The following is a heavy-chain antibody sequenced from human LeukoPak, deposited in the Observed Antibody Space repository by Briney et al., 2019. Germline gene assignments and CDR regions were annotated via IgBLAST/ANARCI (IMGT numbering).Heavy chain of an antibody. J-gene: IGHJ4*02. Sequence: SETLSLTCTVSGGSISSSSYYWSWIRQPPGKGLEWIGYIYYSGSTNYNPSLKSRVTISVDTSKNQFSLKLSSVTAADTAVYYCARGRGGSYYSYWGQGTLVTVSS. CDR3: ARGRGGSYYSY. CDR2: IYYSGST. CDR1: GGSISSSSYY. D-gene: IGHD1-26*01. V-gene: IGHV4-61*01.